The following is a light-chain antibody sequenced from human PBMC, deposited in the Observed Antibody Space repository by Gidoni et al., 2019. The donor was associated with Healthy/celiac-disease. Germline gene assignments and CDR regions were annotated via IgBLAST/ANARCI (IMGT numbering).Light chain of an antibody. CDR3: QQSYSTPPT. CDR2: AAS. Sequence: DIHISQSPSSLSAYVGDRVTISCRASQSISSYLKWYQQKPGKAPKLLIYAASSLQSGVPSRFSGSGSGTDFTLTISSLQPEDFATDYCQQSYSTPPTFGQGTKVEIK. J-gene: IGKJ1*01. CDR1: QSISSY. V-gene: IGKV1-39*01.